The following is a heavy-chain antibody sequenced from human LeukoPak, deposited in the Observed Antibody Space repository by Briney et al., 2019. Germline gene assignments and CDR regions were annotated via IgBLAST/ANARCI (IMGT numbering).Heavy chain of an antibody. Sequence: GGSLRLSCAASGFTFSSLAMHWVRQAPGKGLEWVAVISSDVSRQYYADSVKGRFTISRDNSKNTLYLQMNSLRAEDTAVYYCARDGGVGATGYFDYWGQGTLVTVSS. CDR3: ARDGGVGATGYFDY. J-gene: IGHJ4*02. CDR1: GFTFSSLA. V-gene: IGHV3-30*04. CDR2: ISSDVSRQ. D-gene: IGHD1-26*01.